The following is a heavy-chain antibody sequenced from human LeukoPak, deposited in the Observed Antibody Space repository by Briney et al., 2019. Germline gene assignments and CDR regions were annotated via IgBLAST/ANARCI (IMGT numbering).Heavy chain of an antibody. CDR1: GYMFTSYG. CDR2: INAYNGNT. V-gene: IGHV1-18*01. D-gene: IGHD3-10*01. Sequence: ASVKVSCKASGYMFTSYGISWVRQAPGQGLEWMGWINAYNGNTNYAQKLQGRVTMTTDTSTSTAYMELRSLRSDDTAVYYCARGVYAVRGVIISLFDYWGQGTLVTVSS. J-gene: IGHJ4*02. CDR3: ARGVYAVRGVIISLFDY.